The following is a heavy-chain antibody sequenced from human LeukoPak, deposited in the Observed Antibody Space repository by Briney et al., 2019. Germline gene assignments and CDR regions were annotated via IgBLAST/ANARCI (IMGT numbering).Heavy chain of an antibody. D-gene: IGHD1-14*01. J-gene: IGHJ6*03. CDR3: ARASEDYYYYYMDV. V-gene: IGHV4-59*01. Sequence: SETLSLTCAVSGGSISSYYWSWIRQPPGKGLQWIGYIYYSGSTIYNPSLKSRVTISVDTSKNQFSLKLSSVTAADTAVYYCARASEDYYYYYMDVWGKGTTVTISS. CDR1: GGSISSYY. CDR2: IYYSGST.